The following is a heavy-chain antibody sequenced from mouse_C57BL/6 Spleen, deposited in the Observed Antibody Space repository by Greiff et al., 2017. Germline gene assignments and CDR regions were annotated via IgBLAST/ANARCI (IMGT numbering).Heavy chain of an antibody. D-gene: IGHD1-1*01. CDR3: AREALYYGSSYHFDY. J-gene: IGHJ2*01. V-gene: IGHV1-15*01. CDR1: GYTFTDYE. Sequence: QVQLQQSGAELVRPGASVTLSCKASGYTFTDYEMHWVKQTPVHGLEWIGAIDPETGGTAYNQKFKGKAILTADKSSSTAYMELRSLTSEDSAVYYCAREALYYGSSYHFDYWGQGTTLTVSS. CDR2: IDPETGGT.